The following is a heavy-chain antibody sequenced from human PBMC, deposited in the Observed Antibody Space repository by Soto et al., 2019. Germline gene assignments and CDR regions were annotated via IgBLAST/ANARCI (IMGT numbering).Heavy chain of an antibody. CDR3: ARLNWNYDYDAFYI. V-gene: IGHV4-4*02. CDR1: GGSISSSNW. D-gene: IGHD1-7*01. Sequence: QVQLQESGPGLVKPSGTLSLTCAVSGGSISSSNWWSWVPQPPGKGLEWIGEIYHSGSTNYNPSPTSRVTISVDKSKNQFCLRLSSVTAADTAVYYCARLNWNYDYDAFYIWGQGKMVTVSS. J-gene: IGHJ3*02. CDR2: IYHSGST.